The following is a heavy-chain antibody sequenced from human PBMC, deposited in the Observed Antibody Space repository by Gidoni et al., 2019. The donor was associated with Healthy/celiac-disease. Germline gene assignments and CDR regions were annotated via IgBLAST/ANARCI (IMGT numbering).Heavy chain of an antibody. J-gene: IGHJ6*02. CDR3: TQEKEVVTPGGYYYYGMDV. D-gene: IGHD2-15*01. Sequence: EVQLVESGGGLVKPGGSLRLSCAASGFTFSNAWMSWVRQAPGKGLEWVGRIKSKTDGGTTDYAAPVKGRFTISRDDSKNTLYLQMNSLKTEDTAVYYCTQEKEVVTPGGYYYYGMDVWGQGTTVTVSS. CDR1: GFTFSNAW. CDR2: IKSKTDGGTT. V-gene: IGHV3-15*01.